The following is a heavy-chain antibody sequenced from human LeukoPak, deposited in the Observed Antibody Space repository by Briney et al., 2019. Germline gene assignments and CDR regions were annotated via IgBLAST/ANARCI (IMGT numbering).Heavy chain of an antibody. CDR3: ARGAVAGDFTRFDY. J-gene: IGHJ4*02. D-gene: IGHD6-19*01. Sequence: SETLSLTCTVSGGSISSSSYYWGWIRQPPGKGLEWIGSIYYSGSTYYNPSLKSRVTISVDTSKNQFSLKLSSVTAADTAVYYCARGAVAGDFTRFDYWGQGTLVTVSS. CDR1: GGSISSSSYY. V-gene: IGHV4-39*07. CDR2: IYYSGST.